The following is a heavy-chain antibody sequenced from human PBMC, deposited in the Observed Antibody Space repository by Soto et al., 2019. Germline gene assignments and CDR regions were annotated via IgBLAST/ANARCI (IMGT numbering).Heavy chain of an antibody. V-gene: IGHV4-4*02. CDR3: ARVAVAGTRFGY. D-gene: IGHD6-19*01. Sequence: SETMSLTCAVSGGNISGRNGRSWVSQPPGKGLEWIGEIYHSGSTNYNPSLKSRVTISVDKSKNQFSLKLSSVTAADTAVYYCARVAVAGTRFGYWGLGTRVTVSS. CDR2: IYHSGST. CDR1: GGNISGRNG. J-gene: IGHJ4*02.